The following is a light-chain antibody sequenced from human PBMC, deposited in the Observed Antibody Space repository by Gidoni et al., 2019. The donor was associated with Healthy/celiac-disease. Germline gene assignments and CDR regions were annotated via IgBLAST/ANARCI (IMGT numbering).Light chain of an antibody. V-gene: IGKV3-15*01. CDR3: QQYNNWPPWT. Sequence: EIVMTQSPATLSVSPGERATLSCRARQSVSSNLAWYQQKPGQAPRLRIYGASTRAPGIPARFSGSGSGTEFTLTISSLQSEDFAVYYCQQYNNWPPWTFGQGTKVEIK. CDR2: GAS. CDR1: QSVSSN. J-gene: IGKJ1*01.